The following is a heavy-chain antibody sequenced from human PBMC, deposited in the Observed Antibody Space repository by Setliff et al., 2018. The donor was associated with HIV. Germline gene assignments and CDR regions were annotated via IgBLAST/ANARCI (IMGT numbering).Heavy chain of an antibody. D-gene: IGHD5-12*01. CDR2: FKSKTDGGTT. V-gene: IGHV3-15*05. CDR3: HSGYDTEEQSYFDY. J-gene: IGHJ4*02. CDR1: GFTFSNAW. Sequence: GGSLRLSCAASGFTFSNAWMSWVRQAPGKGLEWVGRFKSKTDGGTTDYAAPVKGRFTISRDDSKNTLYLQLNSLRAEDTGVYYCHSGYDTEEQSYFDYWGQGALVTVSS.